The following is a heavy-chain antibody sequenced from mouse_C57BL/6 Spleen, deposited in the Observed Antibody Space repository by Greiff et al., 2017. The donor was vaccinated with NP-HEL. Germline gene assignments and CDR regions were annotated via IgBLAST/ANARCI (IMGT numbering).Heavy chain of an antibody. CDR1: GYTFTDYE. Sequence: QVHVKQSGAELVRPGASVTLSCKASGYTFTDYEMHWVKQTPVHGLEWIGAIDPETGGTAYNQKFKGKAILTADKSSSTAYMELRSLTSEDSAVYYCTDDGGFAYWGQGTLVTVSA. D-gene: IGHD2-12*01. CDR2: IDPETGGT. CDR3: TDDGGFAY. V-gene: IGHV1-15*01. J-gene: IGHJ3*01.